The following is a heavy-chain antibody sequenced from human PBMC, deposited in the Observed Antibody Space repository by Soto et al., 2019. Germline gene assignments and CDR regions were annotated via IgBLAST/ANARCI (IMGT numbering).Heavy chain of an antibody. CDR2: IYWNDEK. Sequence: QITLKESGPTLVKPTQTLTLTCSFSGFSLSTSGVGVGWIRQPPGKALEWLAFIYWNDEKLYSPSLRSRLTITKDTSTNQVVLTMTNMDPVDTATFFCAHRAAIGDGFDYWGQGTLVTVSS. CDR1: GFSLSTSGVG. J-gene: IGHJ4*02. CDR3: AHRAAIGDGFDY. V-gene: IGHV2-5*01. D-gene: IGHD2-2*01.